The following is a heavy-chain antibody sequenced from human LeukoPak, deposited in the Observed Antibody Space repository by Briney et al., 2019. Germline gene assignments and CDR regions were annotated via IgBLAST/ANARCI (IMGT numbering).Heavy chain of an antibody. V-gene: IGHV1-8*01. CDR3: AVEYSSSSYFDY. CDR1: GYTFTSYD. D-gene: IGHD6-6*01. CDR2: MNPNSGNT. Sequence: GASVKGSCKASGYTFTSYDINWVRQATGQGLEWMGWMNPNSGNTGYAQKFQGRVTMTRNTSISTAYMELSSLRFEDTAVYYCAVEYSSSSYFDYWGQGTLVTVSS. J-gene: IGHJ4*02.